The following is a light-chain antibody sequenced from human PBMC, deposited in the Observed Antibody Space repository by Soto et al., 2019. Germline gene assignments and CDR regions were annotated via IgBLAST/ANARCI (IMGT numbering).Light chain of an antibody. V-gene: IGLV1-40*01. CDR2: GNS. CDR1: SSNIGAGYD. CDR3: QSSDSSRSAL. J-gene: IGLJ2*01. Sequence: QSVLTQPPSVSGAPGQRVTISCTGSSSNIGAGYDVHWYQQLPGTAPKLLIYGNSNRPSGVTDRFSGSKSGTSASLAITWLQDEDEAYYYCQSSDSSRSALFGGGTKLTVL.